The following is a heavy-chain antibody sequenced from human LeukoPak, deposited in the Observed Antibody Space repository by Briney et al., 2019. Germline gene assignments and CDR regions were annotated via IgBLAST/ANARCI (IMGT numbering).Heavy chain of an antibody. CDR1: GFTFSSYA. CDR2: ISGSGGST. Sequence: GGSLRLSCAASGFTFSSYAMSWVRQAPGKGLEWVSGISGSGGSTYYADSVKGRFTISRDNSKNTLYLQMNSLRAEDTAVYYCAKDLLSLYYYYGIDVWGQGTTVTVSS. CDR3: AKDLLSLYYYYGIDV. V-gene: IGHV3-23*01. D-gene: IGHD2-15*01. J-gene: IGHJ6*02.